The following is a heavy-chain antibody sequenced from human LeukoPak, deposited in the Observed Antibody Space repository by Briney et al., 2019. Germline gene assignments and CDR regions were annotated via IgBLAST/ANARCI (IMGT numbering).Heavy chain of an antibody. D-gene: IGHD3-10*01. V-gene: IGHV3-30*04. CDR1: GYTFTGYY. Sequence: SCKASGYTFTGYYMHWVRQAPGKGLEWVAVISYDGSNKYYVDSVKGRFTISRDNSKNTLYLQMNSLRAEDTAVYYCARDPSGGNYFDYWGQGTLVTVSS. CDR3: ARDPSGGNYFDY. CDR2: ISYDGSNK. J-gene: IGHJ4*02.